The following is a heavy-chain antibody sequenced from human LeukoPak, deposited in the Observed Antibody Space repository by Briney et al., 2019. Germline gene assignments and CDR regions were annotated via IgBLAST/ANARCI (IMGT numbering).Heavy chain of an antibody. Sequence: GASVKVSCKASGYTITNNYMHWVRQAPGQGLEWMGVINPSGTGTSYAQKFQGRITMSRDTSTSTVYMELSSLRSEDTAFYYCATDHSMAYPAWWFDPWGQGTLVTVSS. CDR3: ATDHSMAYPAWWFDP. D-gene: IGHD2-21*01. J-gene: IGHJ5*02. CDR2: INPSGTGT. V-gene: IGHV1-46*01. CDR1: GYTITNNY.